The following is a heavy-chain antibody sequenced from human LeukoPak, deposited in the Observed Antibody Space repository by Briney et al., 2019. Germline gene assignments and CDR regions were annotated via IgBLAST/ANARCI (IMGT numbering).Heavy chain of an antibody. CDR2: ISSSGSTI. V-gene: IGHV3-11*01. J-gene: IGHJ6*03. Sequence: PGGSLRLSCAASGFTFSDYYMSWIRQAPGKGLEWVSYISSSGSTIYYADSVKGRFTISRDNAKNSLYLQMNSLRAEDTAVYYCARALDRATVTTNYYYYMDVWGKGTTVTVSS. CDR3: ARALDRATVTTNYYYYMDV. CDR1: GFTFSDYY. D-gene: IGHD4-17*01.